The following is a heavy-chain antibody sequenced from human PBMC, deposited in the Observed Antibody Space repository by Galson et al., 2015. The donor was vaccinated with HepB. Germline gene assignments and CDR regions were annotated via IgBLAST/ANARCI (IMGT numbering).Heavy chain of an antibody. Sequence: SVKVSCKASGGTFSSYAISWVRQAPGQGLEWMGGIIPIFGTANYAQKFQGRVTITADKSTSTAYMELSSLRSEDTAVYYCASKGYYDYVWGSYRHDAFDIWGQGTMVTVSS. V-gene: IGHV1-69*06. CDR3: ASKGYYDYVWGSYRHDAFDI. CDR2: IIPIFGTA. D-gene: IGHD3-16*02. CDR1: GGTFSSYA. J-gene: IGHJ3*02.